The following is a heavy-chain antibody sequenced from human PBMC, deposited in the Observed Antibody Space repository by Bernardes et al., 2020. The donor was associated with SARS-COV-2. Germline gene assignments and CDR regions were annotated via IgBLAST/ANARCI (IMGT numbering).Heavy chain of an antibody. V-gene: IGHV3-74*01. Sequence: GGSLRLSCAASGFTFSSYWMHWVRQAPGKGLVWVSRINSDGSSTNYADSVKGRFTISRDNAKNTLYLQMNSLRAEDTAVYYCARDLRYFDWTGFHYYYGMDVWGQGTTVTVSS. CDR2: INSDGSST. D-gene: IGHD3-9*01. CDR3: ARDLRYFDWTGFHYYYGMDV. J-gene: IGHJ6*02. CDR1: GFTFSSYW.